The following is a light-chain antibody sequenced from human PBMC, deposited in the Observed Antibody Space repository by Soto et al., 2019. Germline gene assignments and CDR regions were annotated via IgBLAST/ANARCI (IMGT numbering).Light chain of an antibody. Sequence: DGVMTQSPLSLPVTLGQPASISCTSSQRLVYSDGITYLNWFQQRPGQSPRRLIYKVSNRDSGVPARFRDSAAGTDFPLKSRRVDAEDLWVYYCLQSTHWPLTFGPGPKVDIQ. J-gene: IGKJ3*01. CDR2: KVS. CDR1: QRLVYSDGITY. V-gene: IGKV2-30*01. CDR3: LQSTHWPLT.